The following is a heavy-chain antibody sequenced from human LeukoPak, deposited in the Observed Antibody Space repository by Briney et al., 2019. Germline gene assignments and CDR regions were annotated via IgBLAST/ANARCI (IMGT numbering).Heavy chain of an antibody. CDR1: GGSFSGYY. D-gene: IGHD3-10*01. CDR2: INHSGST. J-gene: IGHJ4*02. CDR3: ARDDGVY. V-gene: IGHV4-34*01. Sequence: SETLSLTCAVYGGSFSGYYWSWIRQPPGKGLEWIGEINHSGSTNYNPSLKSRVSISVDTSKNQFSLKLSSVTAADTAVYYCARDDGVYWGQGTLVTVSS.